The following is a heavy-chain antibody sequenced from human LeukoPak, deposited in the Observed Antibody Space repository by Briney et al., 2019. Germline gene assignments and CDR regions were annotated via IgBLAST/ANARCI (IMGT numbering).Heavy chain of an antibody. D-gene: IGHD1-26*01. Sequence: ASVKVSCKASGYTFTSYGISWVRQAPGQGLEWMGWMSAYNGNTHSAQKLQGRVTMTTDKSPSTAYMELRSLRSDDTAVYYCARDSYRGEIPSGSHDYWGQGTLVTVSS. V-gene: IGHV1-18*01. CDR1: GYTFTSYG. CDR2: MSAYNGNT. CDR3: ARDSYRGEIPSGSHDY. J-gene: IGHJ4*02.